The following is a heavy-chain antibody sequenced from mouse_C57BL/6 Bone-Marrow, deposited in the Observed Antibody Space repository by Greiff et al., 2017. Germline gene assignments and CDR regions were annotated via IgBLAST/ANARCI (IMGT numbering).Heavy chain of an antibody. D-gene: IGHD2-4*01. CDR1: GYTFTDYY. CDR3: ARWGDYDEVDY. J-gene: IGHJ2*01. V-gene: IGHV1-76*01. CDR2: IYPGSGNT. Sequence: VQLHQSGAELVRPGASVKLSCKASGYTFTDYYINWVKQRPGQGLEWIARIYPGSGNTYYNEKFKGKATLTAEKSSSTAYMQLSSLTSEDSAVYCCARWGDYDEVDYWGQGTTLTVSS.